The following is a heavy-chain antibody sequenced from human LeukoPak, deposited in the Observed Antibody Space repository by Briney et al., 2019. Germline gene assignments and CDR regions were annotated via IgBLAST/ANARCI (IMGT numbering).Heavy chain of an antibody. V-gene: IGHV3-30-3*01. Sequence: GGSLRLSCAASGFTFSSYAMHWVRQAPGKGLEWVAVISYDGSNKYYADSVKGRFTISRDNSKNTLYLQMNSLRAEDTAVYYCARSEWELLGLFDYWGQGTLVTVSS. CDR3: ARSEWELLGLFDY. CDR1: GFTFSSYA. CDR2: ISYDGSNK. J-gene: IGHJ4*02. D-gene: IGHD1-26*01.